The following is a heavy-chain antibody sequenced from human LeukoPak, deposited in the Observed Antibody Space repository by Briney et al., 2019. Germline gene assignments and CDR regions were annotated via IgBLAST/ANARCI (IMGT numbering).Heavy chain of an antibody. D-gene: IGHD5-18*01. V-gene: IGHV5-51*01. J-gene: IGHJ4*02. CDR3: ARHGGYSYGTNYFDY. CDR2: IYPGDSDT. Sequence: GESLKISCKGSGYSFTSYWIGWVRQMPGKGLEWMGIIYPGDSDTRYSPSFQGQVTISADKSISTAYLQWSSLKASDTAMYYCARHGGYSYGTNYFDYWGQGTLVTVPS. CDR1: GYSFTSYW.